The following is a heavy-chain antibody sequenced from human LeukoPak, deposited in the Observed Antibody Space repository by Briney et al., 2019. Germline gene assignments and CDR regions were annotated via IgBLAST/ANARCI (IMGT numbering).Heavy chain of an antibody. Sequence: SETLSLICTVSGGSISSSSYYWGWIRQPPGKGLEWLGSIYYSGSTLYNPSLTGRVTISVDPSKNQFSLRLNSVTAADTAVYYCARQLGAYSYPFDIWGQGTKVTVSS. CDR1: GGSISSSSYY. D-gene: IGHD3-16*01. CDR3: ARQLGAYSYPFDI. CDR2: IYYSGST. J-gene: IGHJ3*02. V-gene: IGHV4-39*01.